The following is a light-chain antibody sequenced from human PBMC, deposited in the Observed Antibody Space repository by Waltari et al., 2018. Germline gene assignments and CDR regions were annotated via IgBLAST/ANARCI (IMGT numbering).Light chain of an antibody. CDR2: AAS. J-gene: IGKJ2*01. Sequence: DIQMTQSPSSLSASVGDRVSVTCRASQGINKELSWYQQKPVKAPTLLIYAASTLQTGVSSRFSGSGSGSDFTLTITSLQPEDVATYYCQQDYTTPYTFGQGTKVEIK. CDR1: QGINKE. V-gene: IGKV1-27*01. CDR3: QQDYTTPYT.